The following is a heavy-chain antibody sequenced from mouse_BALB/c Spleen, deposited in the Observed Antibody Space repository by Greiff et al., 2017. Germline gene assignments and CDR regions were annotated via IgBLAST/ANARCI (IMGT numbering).Heavy chain of an antibody. J-gene: IGHJ3*01. V-gene: IGHV1S81*02. CDR2: INPSNGGT. CDR1: GYTFTSYY. Sequence: VQLQQSGAELVKPGASVKLSCKASGYTFTSYYMYWVKQRPGQGPEWIGEINPSNGGTNLNEKFKGKATLTVDKSSSTAYMQLSSLTSEDSAVYYCTRSGYYYGSPFAYWGQGTLVTVSA. D-gene: IGHD1-1*01. CDR3: TRSGYYYGSPFAY.